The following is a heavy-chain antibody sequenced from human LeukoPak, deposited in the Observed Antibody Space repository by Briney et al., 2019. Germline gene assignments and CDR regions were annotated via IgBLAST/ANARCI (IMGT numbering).Heavy chain of an antibody. CDR1: GFTFSSYG. CDR2: ISYDGSNK. CDR3: AKALFPGDVYSYGHGLDY. V-gene: IGHV3-30*18. J-gene: IGHJ4*02. Sequence: PGGSLRLSCAASGFTFSSYGMHWVRQAPGKGLEWVAVISYDGSNKYYADSVKGRFTISRDNSKNTLYLQMNSLRAEDTAVYYCAKALFPGDVYSYGHGLDYWGQGTLVTVSS. D-gene: IGHD5-18*01.